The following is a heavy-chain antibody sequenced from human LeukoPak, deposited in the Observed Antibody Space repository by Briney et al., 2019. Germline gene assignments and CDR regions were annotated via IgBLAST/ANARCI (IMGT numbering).Heavy chain of an antibody. Sequence: ASVKVSCKTSVYIFSIYDIHWVRQATGQGLEWMGWVNPSSGNAGYAEKFQGRVTMAKNTSIGTAYMELSSLRSEDTAVYYCARVSAAGSIYDAFDIWGQGTMVSVSS. J-gene: IGHJ3*02. CDR2: VNPSSGNA. CDR1: VYIFSIYD. CDR3: ARVSAAGSIYDAFDI. V-gene: IGHV1-8*01. D-gene: IGHD6-13*01.